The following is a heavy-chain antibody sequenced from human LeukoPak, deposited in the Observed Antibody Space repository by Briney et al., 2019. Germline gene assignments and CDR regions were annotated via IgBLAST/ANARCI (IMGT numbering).Heavy chain of an antibody. D-gene: IGHD5-18*01. CDR2: ISSSGSTI. Sequence: GGSLRLSCAASGFTFSSYEMNWVRQAPGKGLEWVSYISSSGSTIYYADSVKGRLTISRDNAKNSLYLQMNSLRAEDTAVYYCARDAGGYSYGLEYWGQGTLVAVSS. CDR1: GFTFSSYE. CDR3: ARDAGGYSYGLEY. V-gene: IGHV3-48*03. J-gene: IGHJ4*02.